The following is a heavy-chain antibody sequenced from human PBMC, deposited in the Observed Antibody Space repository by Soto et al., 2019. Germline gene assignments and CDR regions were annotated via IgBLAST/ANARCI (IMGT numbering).Heavy chain of an antibody. J-gene: IGHJ4*02. V-gene: IGHV1-69*02. Sequence: ASVKVSCKASGGTFSSYTISWVRQAPGQGLEWMGRIIPILGIANYAQKFQGRVTITADKSTSTAYMELSSLRSEDTAVYYCAIGSKVGYYDSSGYLPYFDYWGQGTLVTVSS. CDR3: AIGSKVGYYDSSGYLPYFDY. CDR1: GGTFSSYT. D-gene: IGHD3-22*01. CDR2: IIPILGIA.